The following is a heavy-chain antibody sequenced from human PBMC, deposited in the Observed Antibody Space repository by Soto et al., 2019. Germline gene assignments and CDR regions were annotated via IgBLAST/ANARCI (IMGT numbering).Heavy chain of an antibody. CDR1: GFTFSDYY. CDR3: ARVNGYYYYGMDV. V-gene: IGHV3-11*01. J-gene: IGHJ6*02. Sequence: PGGSLRLSCAASGFTFSDYYMSRIRQAPGKGLEWVSDISSSGSIIYYADSVKGRFTISRDNAKNSLYLQMNSLRAEDTAVYYCARVNGYYYYGMDVWGQGTTVTVSS. D-gene: IGHD3-22*01. CDR2: ISSSGSII.